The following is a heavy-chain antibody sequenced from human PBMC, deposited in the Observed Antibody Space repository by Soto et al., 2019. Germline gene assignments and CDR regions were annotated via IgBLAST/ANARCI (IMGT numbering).Heavy chain of an antibody. Sequence: PGGSLRLSCEVSGFTFSDYTLAWVRQAPGKGLEWVSSITSSYTYIYYADSVKGRFTISRDNAKDSLYLQMDSLRAEDTAVYYCARAYFYDDSGNYYLDYWGQGDLVTVSS. V-gene: IGHV3-21*01. CDR1: GFTFSDYT. D-gene: IGHD3-22*01. CDR3: ARAYFYDDSGNYYLDY. J-gene: IGHJ4*02. CDR2: ITSSYTYI.